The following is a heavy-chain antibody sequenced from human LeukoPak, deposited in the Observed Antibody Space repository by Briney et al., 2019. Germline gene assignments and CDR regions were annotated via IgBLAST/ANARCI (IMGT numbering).Heavy chain of an antibody. CDR3: ARLYAFDI. CDR2: INHSGST. Sequence: PSETLSLTCAVYGGSFSGYYWSWIRQPPGKGLEWIEEINHSGSTNYNPSLKSRVTISVDTSKNQFSLKLSSVTAADTAVYYCARLYAFDIWGQGTMVTVSS. J-gene: IGHJ3*02. CDR1: GGSFSGYY. V-gene: IGHV4-34*01. D-gene: IGHD3-10*01.